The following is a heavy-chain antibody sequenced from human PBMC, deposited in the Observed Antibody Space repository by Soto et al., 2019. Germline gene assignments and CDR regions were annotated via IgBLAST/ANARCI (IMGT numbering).Heavy chain of an antibody. D-gene: IGHD5-18*01. J-gene: IGHJ6*02. CDR2: IYPGDSDT. Sequence: HGESLKISCKGSGYSFTSYWIGWVRQMPGKGLEWMGIIYPGDSDTRYSPSFQGQVTISADKSISTAYLQWSSLKASDTAMYYCARCPPLKEYSYGCYYYGMDVWGQGTTVTVSS. CDR1: GYSFTSYW. V-gene: IGHV5-51*01. CDR3: ARCPPLKEYSYGCYYYGMDV.